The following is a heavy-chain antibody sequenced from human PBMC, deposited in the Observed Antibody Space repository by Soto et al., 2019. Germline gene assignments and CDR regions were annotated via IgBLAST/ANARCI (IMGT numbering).Heavy chain of an antibody. CDR3: ARIDSGYADYMDG. CDR2: IYYSGGT. J-gene: IGHJ6*03. D-gene: IGHD5-12*01. V-gene: IGHV4-31*03. Sequence: QVQLQESGPGLVKPSQTLSLTCTVSGGSISRGGYYWSWIRQHPGKGLEWIGYIYYSGGTYYNPSLKSRVTISVDTSENQFSLRLSSVTAADTAVYYCARIDSGYADYMDGWRKGTTVTVSS. CDR1: GGSISRGGYY.